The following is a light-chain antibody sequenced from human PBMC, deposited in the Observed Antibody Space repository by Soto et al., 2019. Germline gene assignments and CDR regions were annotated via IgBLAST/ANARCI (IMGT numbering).Light chain of an antibody. J-gene: IGKJ1*01. V-gene: IGKV3-15*01. CDR1: QSVSSD. CDR3: QQYNNWPWT. Sequence: EIVMTQSPATLSVSPGERATLSCRASQSVSSDLAWYQQKPGQPLRLLIYGASTRATGIPARFSGSGSGTEFTLTISSLQSDDFALYYCQQYNNWPWTFGQGTKVEIK. CDR2: GAS.